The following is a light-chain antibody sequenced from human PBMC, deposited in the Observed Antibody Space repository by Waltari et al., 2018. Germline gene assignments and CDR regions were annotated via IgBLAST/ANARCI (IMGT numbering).Light chain of an antibody. Sequence: IVLTQSPDTLSLSLGQRATLSCRASQTINNNFLVWYQQKPGQAPRLLIHGASSRATGFPDRFSGSGSGTDFTLTISRLEPEDVAVYYCQQYDGSILTFGGGTKVEI. V-gene: IGKV3-20*01. J-gene: IGKJ4*01. CDR2: GAS. CDR1: QTINNNF. CDR3: QQYDGSILT.